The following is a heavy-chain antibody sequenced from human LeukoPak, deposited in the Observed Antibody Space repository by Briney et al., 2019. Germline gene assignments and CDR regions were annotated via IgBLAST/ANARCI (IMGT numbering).Heavy chain of an antibody. CDR3: AKDPGYSYGRGFDY. V-gene: IGHV3-23*01. J-gene: IGHJ4*02. CDR1: GFTFSSYA. CDR2: ISGSGGST. Sequence: QPGASLRLSCAASGFTFSSYAMSWVRQAPGKELEWVSAISGSGGSTYYADSVKGRFTISRDNSKNTLYLQMNSLRAEDTAVYYCAKDPGYSYGRGFDYWGQGTLVTVSS. D-gene: IGHD5-18*01.